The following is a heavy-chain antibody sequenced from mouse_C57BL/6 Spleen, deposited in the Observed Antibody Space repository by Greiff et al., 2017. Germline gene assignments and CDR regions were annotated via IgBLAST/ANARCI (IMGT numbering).Heavy chain of an antibody. CDR1: GYTFTDYN. CDR3: ARNGSSCYYAMDY. V-gene: IGHV1-22*01. J-gene: IGHJ4*01. D-gene: IGHD1-1*01. Sequence: VQLKESGPELVKPGASVKMSCKASGYTFTDYNMHWVKQSHGKSLEWIGYINPNNGGTSYNQKFKGKATLTVNKSSSTAYMGLRSLKSEDSAVYYCARNGSSCYYAMDYWGQGTSVTVSS. CDR2: INPNNGGT.